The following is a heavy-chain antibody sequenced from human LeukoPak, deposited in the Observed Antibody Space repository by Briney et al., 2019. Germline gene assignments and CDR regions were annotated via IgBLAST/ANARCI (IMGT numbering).Heavy chain of an antibody. D-gene: IGHD3-22*01. V-gene: IGHV4-39*07. Sequence: KPSETLSLTCTVSGDSISSSSNYWGWIRQPPGKGLEWIGSIYYSGSTLYNPSLESRVTISVDTSKNQLSLELSSVTAADTAVYYCARTYYYDSSGPYYWGQGTLVTVSS. J-gene: IGHJ4*02. CDR1: GDSISSSSNY. CDR2: IYYSGST. CDR3: ARTYYYDSSGPYY.